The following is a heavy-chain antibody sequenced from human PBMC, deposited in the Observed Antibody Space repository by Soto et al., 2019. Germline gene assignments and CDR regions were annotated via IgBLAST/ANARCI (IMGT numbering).Heavy chain of an antibody. CDR1: GFPFSSYS. V-gene: IGHV3-30*03. J-gene: IGHJ6*02. D-gene: IGHD2-2*02. Sequence: GWSLRLSCAASGFPFSSYSMNWVRQAPGKGLEWVADITYNGSNKYYADSVKGRFTISRDNSKNTLYLQMNSLRAEDTAVYYSARPAAIRYYYYGMDVWGQGTTVTVSS. CDR2: ITYNGSNK. CDR3: ARPAAIRYYYYGMDV.